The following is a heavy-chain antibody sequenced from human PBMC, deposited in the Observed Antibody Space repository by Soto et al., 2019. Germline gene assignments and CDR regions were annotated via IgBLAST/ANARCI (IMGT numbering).Heavy chain of an antibody. CDR2: INADSGNT. Sequence: QVQLVQSGAEEKKPGASVKVSCKASGYTFTTYPMHWVRQAPGQSLEWMGWINADSGNTKYSQKFQDRVTITRDTSASTAYMELGSLRSEDTAVYYCVRQWKLTAVFVDWGQGTLVTVSS. J-gene: IGHJ4*02. CDR1: GYTFTTYP. D-gene: IGHD4-4*01. CDR3: VRQWKLTAVFVD. V-gene: IGHV1-3*05.